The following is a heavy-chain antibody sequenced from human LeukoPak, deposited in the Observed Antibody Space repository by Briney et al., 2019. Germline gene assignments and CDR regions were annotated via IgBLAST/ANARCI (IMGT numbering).Heavy chain of an antibody. D-gene: IGHD4-23*01. CDR2: IFYSGTT. CDR3: ARAPLYGGHADWFDP. CDR1: GGSISSGSYY. V-gene: IGHV4-31*03. J-gene: IGHJ5*02. Sequence: SQILSLTCTVSGGSISSGSYYWSWIRQYPGKGLEWIGYIFYSGTTYYNPSLKSRVTISVDTSKNRFSLKLSSVTAADTAVYYCARAPLYGGHADWFDPWGQGTLVTVSS.